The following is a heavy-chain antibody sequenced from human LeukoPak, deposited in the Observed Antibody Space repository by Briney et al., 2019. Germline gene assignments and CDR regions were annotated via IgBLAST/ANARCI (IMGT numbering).Heavy chain of an antibody. CDR1: GXSFSGYY. D-gene: IGHD3-22*01. J-gene: IGHJ4*02. Sequence: PSETLSLTCAVYGXSFSGYYWSWIRQPPGKGLEWIGEINHSGSTNYNPSLKSRVTISVDTSKNQFSLKLSSVTAADTAVYYCAGADSSGYYWGYWGQGTLVTVSS. V-gene: IGHV4-34*01. CDR2: INHSGST. CDR3: AGADSSGYYWGY.